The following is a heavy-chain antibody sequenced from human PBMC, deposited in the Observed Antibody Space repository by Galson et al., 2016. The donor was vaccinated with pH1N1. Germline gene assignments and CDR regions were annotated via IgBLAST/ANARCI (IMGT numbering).Heavy chain of an antibody. V-gene: IGHV3-23*01. Sequence: SLRLSCAASGFIFSSYAMTWVRQAPGKGPEWVSAISAASTRTYYPDSVKGRFIISSDNSKNTLYLQMNSLRAEDTAEYYCAKGGRVGTEGYYYALDVWGQGTTVIVSS. D-gene: IGHD1/OR15-1a*01. CDR2: ISAASTRT. CDR1: GFIFSSYA. J-gene: IGHJ6*02. CDR3: AKGGRVGTEGYYYALDV.